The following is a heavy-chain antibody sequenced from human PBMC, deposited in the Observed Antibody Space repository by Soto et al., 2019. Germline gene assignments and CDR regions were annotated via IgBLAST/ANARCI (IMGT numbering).Heavy chain of an antibody. CDR2: IYATGTT. D-gene: IGHD6-19*01. CDR3: VRAGQKTLRDWFDP. Sequence: SETLALTCTVSGASISGFYWSWIRKSAGKGLEWIGRIYATGTTDYNPSLKSRVMMSVDTSKKQFSLKLRSVTAADTAVYYCVRAGQKTLRDWFDPWVQG. V-gene: IGHV4-4*07. CDR1: GASISGFY. J-gene: IGHJ5*02.